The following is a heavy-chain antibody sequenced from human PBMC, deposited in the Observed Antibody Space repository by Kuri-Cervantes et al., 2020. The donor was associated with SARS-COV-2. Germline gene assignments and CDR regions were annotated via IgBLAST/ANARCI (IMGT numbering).Heavy chain of an antibody. CDR3: ARARFDAFDI. D-gene: IGHD4-17*01. CDR1: GFTFGSYE. Sequence: GESLKISCAASGFTFGSYEMNWVRQAPGKGLEWVSYISSSGSTIYYADSVKGRFTISRDNAKNSLYLQMNSLRAEDTAVYYCARARFDAFDIWGQGTMVTVSS. V-gene: IGHV3-48*03. J-gene: IGHJ3*02. CDR2: ISSSGSTI.